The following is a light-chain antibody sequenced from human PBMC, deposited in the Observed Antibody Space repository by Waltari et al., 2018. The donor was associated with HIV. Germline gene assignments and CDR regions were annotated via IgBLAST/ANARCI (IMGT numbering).Light chain of an antibody. CDR3: QHYTNWPLT. CDR1: QSVSSY. J-gene: IGKJ4*01. CDR2: GAT. V-gene: IGKV3-15*01. Sequence: EIVLTQSPATLSLSPGERATLSCRASQSVSSYLAWYQQKPGQAPRLLIYGATTRATDIPARFSGSGSGTEFTLSISSLQSEDFAVYYCQHYTNWPLTFGGGTKVEIK.